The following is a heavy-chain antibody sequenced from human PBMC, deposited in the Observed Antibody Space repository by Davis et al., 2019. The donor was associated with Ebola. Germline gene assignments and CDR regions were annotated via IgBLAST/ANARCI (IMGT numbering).Heavy chain of an antibody. Sequence: PGGSLRLSCAASGFTFSSYAMHWVRQAPGKGLEWVAVISYDGSKKYYADSVKGRFTISRDNSKNMRYLQMNSLRSEDTAVYYCARGWDIVLLPATMAAAFDIWVQGTMVTVSS. CDR2: ISYDGSKK. CDR3: ARGWDIVLLPATMAAAFDI. V-gene: IGHV3-30*04. J-gene: IGHJ3*02. D-gene: IGHD2-2*01. CDR1: GFTFSSYA.